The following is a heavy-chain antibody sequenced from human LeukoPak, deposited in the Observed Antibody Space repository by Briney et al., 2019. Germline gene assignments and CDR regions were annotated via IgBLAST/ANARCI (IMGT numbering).Heavy chain of an antibody. J-gene: IGHJ3*02. V-gene: IGHV4-34*01. CDR1: GGSFSGYY. D-gene: IGHD3-22*01. CDR3: ARDIETHYYDSRGAFDI. Sequence: PSETLSLTCAVYGGSFSGYYWSWIRQPPGKGLEWIGEINHSGSTNYNPSLKSRVTISVDTSKNQFSLELSSVTAADTAVYYCARDIETHYYDSRGAFDIWGQGTMVTVSS. CDR2: INHSGST.